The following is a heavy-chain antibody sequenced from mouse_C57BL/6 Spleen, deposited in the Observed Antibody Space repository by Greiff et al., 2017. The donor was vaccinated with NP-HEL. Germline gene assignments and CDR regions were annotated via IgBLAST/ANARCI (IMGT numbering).Heavy chain of an antibody. D-gene: IGHD3-2*02. V-gene: IGHV5-4*01. CDR2: ISDGGSYT. Sequence: EVQRVESGGGLVKPGGSLKLSCAASGFTFSSYAMSWVRQTPEKRLEWVATISDGGSYTYYPDNVKGRFTISRDNAKNNLYLQMSHLKSEDTAMYYCARDPAQALFAYWGQGTLVAVSA. CDR3: ARDPAQALFAY. CDR1: GFTFSSYA. J-gene: IGHJ3*01.